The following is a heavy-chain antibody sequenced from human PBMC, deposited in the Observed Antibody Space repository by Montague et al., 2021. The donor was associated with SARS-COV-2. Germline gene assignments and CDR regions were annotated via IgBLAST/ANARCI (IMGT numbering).Heavy chain of an antibody. J-gene: IGHJ4*02. CDR3: ARVLSVWGSYGVDY. CDR2: IWYDGSNK. V-gene: IGHV3-33*01. CDR1: GFTFSSYG. D-gene: IGHD3-16*01. Sequence: SLRLSCAASGFTFSSYGMHWVRQAPGKGLEWVAVIWYDGSNKYYADSVKGRFTISRDNSKNTLYPQMNSLRAEDTAVYYCARVLSVWGSYGVDYWGQGTLVTVSS.